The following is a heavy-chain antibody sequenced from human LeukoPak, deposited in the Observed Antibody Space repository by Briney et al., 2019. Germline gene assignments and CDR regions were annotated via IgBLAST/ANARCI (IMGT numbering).Heavy chain of an antibody. CDR1: GGSFSGYY. CDR2: INRSGST. CDR3: ARHSPVGIYYFDY. Sequence: SETLSLTCAVYGGSFSGYYWSWIRQPPGKGLEWIGEINRSGSTNYNPSLNSRVTISVDTSRDQFSLRLSSVTAADTAVYYCARHSPVGIYYFDYWGQGTLVTVSS. J-gene: IGHJ4*02. V-gene: IGHV4-34*01. D-gene: IGHD1-26*01.